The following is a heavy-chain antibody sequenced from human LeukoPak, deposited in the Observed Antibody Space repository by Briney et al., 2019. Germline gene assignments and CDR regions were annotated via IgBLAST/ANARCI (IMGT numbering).Heavy chain of an antibody. CDR3: ARGRGMATITYFDY. Sequence: PGGSLRFSCAASGFTFSSYAMSWVRQAPGKGLEWVSSISANGGSAYYADSVKGRFTISRDNAKNSLYLQMNSLRAEDTAVYYCARGRGMATITYFDYWGQGTLVTVSS. V-gene: IGHV3-23*01. D-gene: IGHD5-24*01. CDR2: ISANGGSA. J-gene: IGHJ4*02. CDR1: GFTFSSYA.